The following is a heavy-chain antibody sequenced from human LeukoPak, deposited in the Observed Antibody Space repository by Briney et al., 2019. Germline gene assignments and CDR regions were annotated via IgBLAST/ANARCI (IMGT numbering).Heavy chain of an antibody. CDR2: IYPSDSDT. D-gene: IGHD5-18*01. V-gene: IGHV5-51*01. CDR3: ARTYSYGPRFDY. CDR1: GYSFTSYW. J-gene: IGHJ4*02. Sequence: GESLKISCKSSGYSFTSYWIVWVRQMPGKGLEWMGIIYPSDSDTRYSPSFQGQVTISVDKSISTAYLQCSSLKASDTAMYYCARTYSYGPRFDYWGQGTLVTVSS.